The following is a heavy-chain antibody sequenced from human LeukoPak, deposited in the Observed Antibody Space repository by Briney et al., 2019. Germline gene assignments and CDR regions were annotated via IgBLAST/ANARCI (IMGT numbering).Heavy chain of an antibody. CDR2: VNSDGSST. V-gene: IGHV3-74*01. Sequence: GGSLRLSCAASGFTFSSYWMHWVRQASGKGLVWVSRVNSDGSSTTYADSVKGRFTISRDNAKNTLYLQMNSLRVEDTAVYYCARVGVVGDAFDIWGQGTMVTVSS. CDR1: GFTFSSYW. D-gene: IGHD3-16*01. J-gene: IGHJ3*02. CDR3: ARVGVVGDAFDI.